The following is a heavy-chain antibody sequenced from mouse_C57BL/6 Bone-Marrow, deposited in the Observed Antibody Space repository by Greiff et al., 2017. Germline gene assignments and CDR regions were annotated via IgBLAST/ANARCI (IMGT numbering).Heavy chain of an antibody. Sequence: QVQLQQPGAELVKPGASVKLSCKASGYTFTSYWMHWVKQSPGQGLEWFGMIHPNSGSTNYTEKFKSKDTLTVDKSSSTAYMQLSSLTSEDSAVYYCARGGYCSGSGGFADWGQGTLVTVSA. J-gene: IGHJ3*01. V-gene: IGHV1-64*01. CDR3: ARGGYCSGSGGFAD. CDR2: IHPNSGST. CDR1: GYTFTSYW. D-gene: IGHD1-1*01.